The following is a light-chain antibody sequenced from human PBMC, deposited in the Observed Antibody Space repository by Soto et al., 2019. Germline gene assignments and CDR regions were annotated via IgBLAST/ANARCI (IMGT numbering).Light chain of an antibody. CDR2: EVS. V-gene: IGLV2-14*01. CDR3: SSSSSSSTRRV. Sequence: QSALTQPASVSGSPGQSITISCTGTSSDVGGYNSVSWYQQYPGKAPKLMIYEVSNRPSGISTRFSGSKSGNTASLTISGLHAEDDADYYCSSSSSSSTRRVFGGGTKLTVL. CDR1: SSDVGGYNS. J-gene: IGLJ2*01.